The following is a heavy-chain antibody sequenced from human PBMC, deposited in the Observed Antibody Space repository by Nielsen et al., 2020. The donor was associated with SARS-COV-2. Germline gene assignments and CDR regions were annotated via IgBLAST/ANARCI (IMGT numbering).Heavy chain of an antibody. CDR3: ARQETGVAGPRGDSYFDY. J-gene: IGHJ4*02. CDR2: IYPGDSDT. D-gene: IGHD6-19*01. Sequence: KVSCKASGYSFTSYWIGWVRQMPGKGLEWMGIIYPGDSDTRYSPSFQGQVTISADKSISTAYLQWSSLKASDTAMYYCARQETGVAGPRGDSYFDYWGQGTLVTVSS. CDR1: GYSFTSYW. V-gene: IGHV5-51*01.